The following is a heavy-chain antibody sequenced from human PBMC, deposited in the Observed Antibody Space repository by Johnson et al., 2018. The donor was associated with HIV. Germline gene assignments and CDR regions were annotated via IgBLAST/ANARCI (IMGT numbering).Heavy chain of an antibody. CDR3: ATRQQLVPGAFDI. CDR1: GFTFSSYA. J-gene: IGHJ3*02. V-gene: IGHV3-30*04. D-gene: IGHD6-13*01. CDR2: ISYDASNK. Sequence: QEQLVESGGGVVQPGRSLRLSCAASGFTFSSYAMHWVRQAPGKGLEWVAVISYDASNKYYADSVKGRFTISRDNSKNTLYLQMNSLRAEDTAVYYCATRQQLVPGAFDIWGQGTMVTVSS.